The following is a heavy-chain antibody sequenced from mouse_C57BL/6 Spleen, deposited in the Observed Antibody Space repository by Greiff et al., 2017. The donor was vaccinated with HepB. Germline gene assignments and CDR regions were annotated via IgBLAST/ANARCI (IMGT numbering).Heavy chain of an antibody. D-gene: IGHD2-3*01. CDR3: ARGEAYDGYLRFAY. V-gene: IGHV1-82*01. Sequence: VQLQQSGPELVKPGASVKISCKASGYAFSSSWMNWVKQRPGKGLEWIGRIYPGDGDTNYNGKFKGKATLTADKSSSTAYMQLSSLTSEDSAVYFCARGEAYDGYLRFAYWGQGTLVTVSA. CDR2: IYPGDGDT. CDR1: GYAFSSSW. J-gene: IGHJ3*01.